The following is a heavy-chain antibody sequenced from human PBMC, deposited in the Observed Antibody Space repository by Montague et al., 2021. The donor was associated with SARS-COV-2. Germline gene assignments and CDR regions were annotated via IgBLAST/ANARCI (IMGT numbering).Heavy chain of an antibody. CDR3: AREFRTYGYGGQYWYFDL. V-gene: IGHV4-4*02. Sequence: SETLSLTCAVSGGSISSSHWWSWVRQPPGKGLEWIGEIYHSGSTNYNPSLKSRVTISIDTSKNQFSLKLSSVTAADTAVYYCAREFRTYGYGGQYWYFDLWGRGTLVTVSS. CDR2: IYHSGST. J-gene: IGHJ2*01. CDR1: GGSISSSHW. D-gene: IGHD3-10*01.